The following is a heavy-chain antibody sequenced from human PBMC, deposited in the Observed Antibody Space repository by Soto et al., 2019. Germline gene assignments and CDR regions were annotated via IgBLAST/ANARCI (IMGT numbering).Heavy chain of an antibody. Sequence: GGSLRLSCAASGFTSSSYGMHWVRQAPGKGLEWVAVISYDGSNKYYADSVKGRFTISRDNSKNTLYLQMNSLRAEDTAVYYCAKAEDYGHLGYFDYWGQGTLVTVSS. D-gene: IGHD4-17*01. V-gene: IGHV3-30*18. CDR1: GFTSSSYG. CDR2: ISYDGSNK. J-gene: IGHJ4*02. CDR3: AKAEDYGHLGYFDY.